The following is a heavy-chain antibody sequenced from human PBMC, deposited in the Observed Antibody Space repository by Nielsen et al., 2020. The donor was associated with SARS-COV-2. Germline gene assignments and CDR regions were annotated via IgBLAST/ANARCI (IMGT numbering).Heavy chain of an antibody. CDR1: GFTFSSYA. D-gene: IGHD3-22*01. CDR3: AKAGIITMIVVAFDY. V-gene: IGHV3-23*01. Sequence: GGSLRLSFAASGFTFSSYAMSWVRQAPGKGLEWVSAISGSGGSTYYADSVKGRFTISRDNSKNTLYLQMNSLRAEDTAVYYCAKAGIITMIVVAFDYWGQGTLVTVSS. J-gene: IGHJ4*02. CDR2: ISGSGGST.